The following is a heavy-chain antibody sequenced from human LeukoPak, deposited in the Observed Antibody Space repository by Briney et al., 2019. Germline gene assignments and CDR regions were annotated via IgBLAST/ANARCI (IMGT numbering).Heavy chain of an antibody. CDR1: GFTFSTYG. CDR3: ARDHYGSGTTNWFDP. V-gene: IGHV3-33*01. Sequence: GGSLRLSCAASGFTFSTYGMHWVRQAPGKGLEWVAIIWYDGSNKYYADSVKGRFTISRDDSKNTLYLQMDSLRAEDTAVYYCARDHYGSGTTNWFDPWGQGTLVTVSS. J-gene: IGHJ5*02. D-gene: IGHD3-10*01. CDR2: IWYDGSNK.